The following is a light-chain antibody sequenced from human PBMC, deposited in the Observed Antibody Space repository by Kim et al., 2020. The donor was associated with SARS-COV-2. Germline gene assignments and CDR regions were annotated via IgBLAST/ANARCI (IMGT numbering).Light chain of an antibody. CDR1: QTINSW. V-gene: IGKV1-5*03. J-gene: IGKJ2*01. CDR3: HQYNSYST. Sequence: LSPSMGDRVTITCRASQTINSWLAWYQQKPGKAPKLLIYKASNLESGVPSRFSGSGSGTEFTLTISSLQPDDFATYYCHQYNSYSTFGQGTKLEI. CDR2: KAS.